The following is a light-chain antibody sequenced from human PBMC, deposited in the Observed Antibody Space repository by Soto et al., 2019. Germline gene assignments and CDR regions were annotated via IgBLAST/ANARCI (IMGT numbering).Light chain of an antibody. V-gene: IGKV3-20*01. CDR2: GAS. CDR1: QSVSSCY. Sequence: EIVLTQSPVTLSLSSGERATLSCRASQSVSSCYLAWYQQKPGQAPRLLIYGASSRATGIPDRFSGSGSGTDFILTISRLESEDFAMYYCQQYGSSPGTFGQGTKVEIK. CDR3: QQYGSSPGT. J-gene: IGKJ1*01.